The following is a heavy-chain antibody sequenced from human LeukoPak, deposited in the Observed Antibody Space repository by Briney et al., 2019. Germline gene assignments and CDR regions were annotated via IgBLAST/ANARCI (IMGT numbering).Heavy chain of an antibody. CDR3: ARDSGGYDYRSYYYYGMDV. CDR1: GGSISSYY. V-gene: IGHV4-4*07. D-gene: IGHD5-12*01. Sequence: SETLSLTCTVSGGSISSYYWSWIRQPAGKGLEWTGRIYTSGSTNYNPSLKSRVTMSVDTSKNQFSLKLSSVTAADTAVYYCARDSGGYDYRSYYYYGMDVWGQGTTVTVSS. CDR2: IYTSGST. J-gene: IGHJ6*02.